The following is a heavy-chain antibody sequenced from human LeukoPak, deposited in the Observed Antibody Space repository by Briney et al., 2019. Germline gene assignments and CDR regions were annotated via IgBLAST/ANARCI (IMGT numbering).Heavy chain of an antibody. CDR1: GGSFSGYY. CDR2: INHSGST. V-gene: IGHV4-34*01. D-gene: IGHD1-26*01. CDR3: ARGRVGARPGELDY. J-gene: IGHJ4*02. Sequence: SETLSLTCAVYGGSFSGYYWSWIRQPPGKGLEWIGEINHSGSTNYNPSLKSRVTISVDTSKNQFSLKLSSVTAADTAVYYCARGRVGARPGELDYWGQGTLVTVSS.